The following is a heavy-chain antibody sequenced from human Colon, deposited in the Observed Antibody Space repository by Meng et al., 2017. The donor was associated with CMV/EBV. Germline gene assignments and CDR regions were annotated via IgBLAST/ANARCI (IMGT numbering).Heavy chain of an antibody. CDR3: ARSRDIVIVEAAQAVFDI. CDR2: IYYIGDT. V-gene: IGHV4-59*02. D-gene: IGHD2-15*01. Sequence: GSLRLSCSVSGGSVSNYFWSWIRQSPGRGLEWIGYIYYIGDTTYNPSLKSRVTMSIDTSKNQFSLKLTSVTAADTAVYYCARSRDIVIVEAAQAVFDIWGQGTTVTVSS. CDR1: GGSVSNYF. J-gene: IGHJ3*02.